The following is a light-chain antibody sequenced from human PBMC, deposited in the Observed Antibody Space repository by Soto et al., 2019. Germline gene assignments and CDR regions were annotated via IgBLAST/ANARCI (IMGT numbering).Light chain of an antibody. V-gene: IGKV3-15*01. CDR3: QQNNNWPWT. J-gene: IGKJ1*01. CDR2: SAS. CDR1: QSVSSN. Sequence: EIVMTQSPATLSVSPGERATLSCRASQSVSSNLAWYQQKPGQAPRLLIYSASTRATGIPARFSGSGSGTEFTLIISSLQSEDFAVYYCQQNNNWPWTFGQGTKVEIK.